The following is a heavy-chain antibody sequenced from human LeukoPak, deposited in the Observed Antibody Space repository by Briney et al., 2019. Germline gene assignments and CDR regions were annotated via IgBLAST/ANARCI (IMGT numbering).Heavy chain of an antibody. Sequence: PSETLSLTCAVYGGSFSGYYWSWIRQPPGKGLEWIGEINHSGSTNYNPSLKSRVTISVDTSKNQFSLKLSSVTAADTAVYYCARLKIGYCSSTSCYVHYYYYYMDVWGKGTTVTISS. V-gene: IGHV4-34*01. CDR2: INHSGST. CDR3: ARLKIGYCSSTSCYVHYYYYYMDV. D-gene: IGHD2-2*01. CDR1: GGSFSGYY. J-gene: IGHJ6*03.